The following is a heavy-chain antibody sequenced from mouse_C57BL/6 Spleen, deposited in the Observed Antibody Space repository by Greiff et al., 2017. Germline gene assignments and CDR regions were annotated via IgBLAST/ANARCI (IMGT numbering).Heavy chain of an antibody. D-gene: IGHD1-1*01. CDR1: GYTFTSYW. J-gene: IGHJ2*01. Sequence: VQLQQPGTELVKPGASVKLSCKASGYTFTSYWMHWVKQRPGQGLEWIGNINPSNGGTNYNEKFKSKATLTVDKSSSTAYMQLSSLTSEDSAVYYCARGEYYYGSSSYYFDYWGQGTTLTVSS. V-gene: IGHV1-53*01. CDR2: INPSNGGT. CDR3: ARGEYYYGSSSYYFDY.